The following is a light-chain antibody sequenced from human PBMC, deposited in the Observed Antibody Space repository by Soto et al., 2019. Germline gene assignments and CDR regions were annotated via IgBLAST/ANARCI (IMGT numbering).Light chain of an antibody. Sequence: LTQPASVSGSPGQSITISCTGASSDVGGYNYVSWYQQHPGKAPKLMIYDVSNRPSGVSNRFSGSKSGNTASLTISGLQAEDEADYYCSSYTSSSLHVFGTGTKVTVL. CDR1: SSDVGGYNY. J-gene: IGLJ1*01. V-gene: IGLV2-14*03. CDR3: SSYTSSSLHV. CDR2: DVS.